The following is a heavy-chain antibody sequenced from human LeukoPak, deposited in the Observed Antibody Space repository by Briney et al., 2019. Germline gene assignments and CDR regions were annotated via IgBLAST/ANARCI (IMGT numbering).Heavy chain of an antibody. CDR1: GYPIGSGYF. D-gene: IGHD1-1*01. J-gene: IGHJ4*02. CDR2: IYYSGTT. CDR3: ARHGNYNWNDGRTFDY. Sequence: SETLSLTCGVSGYPIGSGYFWGWIRQPPGRGLEWIATIYYSGTTYYNPSLKSRITISMDTSKNQYSLKLTSVTAADTALYYCARHGNYNWNDGRTFDYWGQGTLVTVSS. V-gene: IGHV4-38-2*01.